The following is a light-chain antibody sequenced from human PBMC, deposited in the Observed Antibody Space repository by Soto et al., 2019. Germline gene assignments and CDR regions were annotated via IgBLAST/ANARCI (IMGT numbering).Light chain of an antibody. V-gene: IGLV4-69*01. CDR2: LNSDGSH. CDR1: SGHSSYA. CDR3: QTWGTGPAV. Sequence: QLVLTQSPSASASLGASAKLTCTLSSGHSSYAIAWHQQQPEKGPRYLMKLNSDGSHSKGYGIPDRFSGSSSGAERYLTISSLQSEDEADYYCQTWGTGPAVFGGGTQLTVL. J-gene: IGLJ7*01.